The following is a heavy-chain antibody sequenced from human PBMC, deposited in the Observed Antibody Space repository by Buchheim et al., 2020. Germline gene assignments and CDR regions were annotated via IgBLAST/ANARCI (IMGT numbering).Heavy chain of an antibody. CDR1: GFTFSSYS. CDR3: ARGALRDSSGYYIWYFDL. Sequence: EVQLVESGGGLVQPGGSLRLSCAASGFTFSSYSMNWVRQAPGKGLEWVSYIRSSSSIIYYDASVTGLFTFSRDNAKNSLYLKMNSLRDEDTAVYYCARGALRDSSGYYIWYFDLWGRGTL. V-gene: IGHV3-48*02. CDR2: IRSSSSII. J-gene: IGHJ2*01. D-gene: IGHD3-22*01.